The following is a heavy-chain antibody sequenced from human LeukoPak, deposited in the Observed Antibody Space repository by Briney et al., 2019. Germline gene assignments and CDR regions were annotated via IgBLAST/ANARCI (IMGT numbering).Heavy chain of an antibody. V-gene: IGHV1-2*02. D-gene: IGHD5-12*01. J-gene: IGHJ4*02. CDR3: ARSGITTIPNFDY. CDR2: MNPNSGAT. CDR1: GYTFSGYY. Sequence: ASVKVSCKASGYTFSGYYIHWVRQAPGQGLEWMGWMNPNSGATNNAQNFQGRFTLSRDTSISTDYMALSKLGSDATAVYYCARSGITTIPNFDYWGQGTLVTVSS.